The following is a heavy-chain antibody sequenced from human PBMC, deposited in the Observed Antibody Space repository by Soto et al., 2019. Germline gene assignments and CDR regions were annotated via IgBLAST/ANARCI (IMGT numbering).Heavy chain of an antibody. Sequence: SETLSLTCAVYGGSFSGYYWSWIRQPPGKGLEWIGEINHSGSTNYNPSLKSRVTISVDTSKNQFSLKLSSATAADTAVYYCATAMRDSNYPNWFDPWGQGTLVTVSS. CDR1: GGSFSGYY. J-gene: IGHJ5*02. D-gene: IGHD4-4*01. CDR2: INHSGST. CDR3: ATAMRDSNYPNWFDP. V-gene: IGHV4-34*01.